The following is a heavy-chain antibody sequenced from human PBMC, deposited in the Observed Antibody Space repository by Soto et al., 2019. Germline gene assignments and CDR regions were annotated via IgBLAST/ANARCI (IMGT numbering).Heavy chain of an antibody. J-gene: IGHJ6*02. CDR1: GGSISSGGYY. Sequence: SETLSLTCTVSGGSISSGGYYWSWIRQHPGKGLEWIGYIYYSGSTYYNPSLKSRVTISVDTSKNQFSLKLSSVTAADTAVYYCARDKHVNYYGSGSYSNYYYYHGMDVWGQGTTVNVSS. CDR2: IYYSGST. V-gene: IGHV4-31*03. D-gene: IGHD3-10*01. CDR3: ARDKHVNYYGSGSYSNYYYYHGMDV.